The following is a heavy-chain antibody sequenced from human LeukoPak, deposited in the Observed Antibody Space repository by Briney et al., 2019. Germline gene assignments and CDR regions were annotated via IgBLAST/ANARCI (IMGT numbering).Heavy chain of an antibody. CDR2: IDPHSGGT. D-gene: IGHD5-12*01. J-gene: IGHJ3*02. CDR3: ARGYSGSSGQGFDI. V-gene: IGHV1-2*02. CDR1: GYTFSGLY. Sequence: ASVKVSCKASGYTFSGLYLHWVRQAPGQGLEWMGWIDPHSGGTNYAQKFQGRVTMTRDTSISTDYMEVSRLRSDDTAVYYCARGYSGSSGQGFDIWGQGTMVTVSS.